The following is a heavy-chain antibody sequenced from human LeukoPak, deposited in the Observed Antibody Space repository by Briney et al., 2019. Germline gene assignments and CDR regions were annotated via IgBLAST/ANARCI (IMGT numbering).Heavy chain of an antibody. CDR3: VLDRELNY. V-gene: IGHV4-59*01. CDR2: TYNSGST. CDR1: GGSISIYY. D-gene: IGHD3-10*01. Sequence: PSETLSLTCTVSGGSISIYYWSWIRQPPGKGLEWLGYTYNSGSTLYNPSLKSRVTISVDTSRNEFSLRLTSVTAADAAVYYCVLDRELNYWGQGTLVTVSS. J-gene: IGHJ4*02.